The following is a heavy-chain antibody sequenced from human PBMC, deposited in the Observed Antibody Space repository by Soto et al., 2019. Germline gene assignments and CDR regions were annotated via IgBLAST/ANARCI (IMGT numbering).Heavy chain of an antibody. CDR3: ARGALGYCSSTSCYRAFDI. Sequence: GGSLRLSCAASGFTFSSYSMNWVRQAPGEGLEWVSSISSSSSYIYYTDSVKGRFTISRDNAKNSLYLQMNSLRAEDTAVYYCARGALGYCSSTSCYRAFDIWGQGTMVTVSS. CDR2: ISSSSSYI. D-gene: IGHD2-2*01. CDR1: GFTFSSYS. J-gene: IGHJ3*02. V-gene: IGHV3-21*01.